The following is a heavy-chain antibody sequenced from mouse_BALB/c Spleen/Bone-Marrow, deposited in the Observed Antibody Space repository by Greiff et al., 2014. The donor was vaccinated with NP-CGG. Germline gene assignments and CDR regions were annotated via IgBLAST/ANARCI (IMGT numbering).Heavy chain of an antibody. CDR2: INPNNGGT. CDR1: GYTFTEYT. Sequence: EVQVVESGPEVVKPGASVKISCKTSGYTFTEYTMHWVKQSHGKNLEWIGGINPNNGGTTYNQKFKGKATLTVDKSSSTAYMELRSLTSEDSAVYYCARSYGYERSWFAYWGQGTLVTVSA. V-gene: IGHV1-18*01. D-gene: IGHD2-2*01. CDR3: ARSYGYERSWFAY. J-gene: IGHJ3*01.